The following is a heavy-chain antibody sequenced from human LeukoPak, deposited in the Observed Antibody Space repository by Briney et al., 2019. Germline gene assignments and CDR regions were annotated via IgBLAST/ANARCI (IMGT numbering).Heavy chain of an antibody. J-gene: IGHJ4*02. V-gene: IGHV1-2*02. CDR3: ARWLQRDVYGDH. CDR1: GYTFAAYF. D-gene: IGHD5-24*01. Sequence: GASVKVSCKVAGYTFAAYFIHWVRQAPGQGLEWMGWIDPNSGDKSYAQKFQGRITMTIDTSTGTAYMDLSSLRSDDTAMYYCARWLQRDVYGDHWGQGTQVTVSS. CDR2: IDPNSGDK.